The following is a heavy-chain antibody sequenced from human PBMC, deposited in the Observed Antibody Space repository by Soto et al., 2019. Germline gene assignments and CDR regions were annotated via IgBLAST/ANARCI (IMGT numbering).Heavy chain of an antibody. V-gene: IGHV1-3*01. CDR1: GYTFTSYA. Sequence: QVQLVQSGAEVKKPGASVKVSCKASGYTFTSYAMHWVRQAPGQRLEWMGWINAGNGNTKYSQKFQGRVTITRDTSASTAYMELSSLRSEDTAVYYCARGTPGPTTVVTLYYYYGMDVWGQGTTVTVS. D-gene: IGHD4-17*01. J-gene: IGHJ6*02. CDR2: INAGNGNT. CDR3: ARGTPGPTTVVTLYYYYGMDV.